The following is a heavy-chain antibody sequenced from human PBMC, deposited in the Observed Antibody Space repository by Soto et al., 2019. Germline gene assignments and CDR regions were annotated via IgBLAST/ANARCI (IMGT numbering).Heavy chain of an antibody. CDR2: MNPNSGNT. J-gene: IGHJ5*02. CDR3: ARVKSYDILTGYSTWFDP. V-gene: IGHV1-8*01. Sequence: GASVKVSCKASGYTFTSYHINWLRQATGQGLEWMGWMNPNSGNTGYAQNFQGRVTMTRNTSISTAYMELSSLRSEDTAVYYCARVKSYDILTGYSTWFDPWGQGTLVTVSS. CDR1: GYTFTSYH. D-gene: IGHD3-9*01.